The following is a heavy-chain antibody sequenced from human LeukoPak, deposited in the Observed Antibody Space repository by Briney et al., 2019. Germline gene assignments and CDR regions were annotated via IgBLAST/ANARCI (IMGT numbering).Heavy chain of an antibody. CDR2: VAYSGNS. CDR3: ARVVRGAVTFNRFDP. Sequence: SETLSLTCTVSGDSINDYYWSWLRQTPGEGLEWIGFVAYSGNSNYNPSLESRVTISIDTSKSQFSLKLKSVTAADTAIYYCARVVRGAVTFNRFDPWGQGTLVTVSS. J-gene: IGHJ5*02. D-gene: IGHD3-10*02. V-gene: IGHV4-59*01. CDR1: GDSINDYY.